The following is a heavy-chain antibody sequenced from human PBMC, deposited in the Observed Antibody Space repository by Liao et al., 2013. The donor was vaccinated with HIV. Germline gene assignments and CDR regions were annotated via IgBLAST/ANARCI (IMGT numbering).Heavy chain of an antibody. CDR1: GASISNYD. Sequence: QVQLQESGPGLVKASETLSLTCTVSGASISNYDWSWIRQPAGKGLEWIGRIYTRGNIKSNPSLKRRVTMSVDTSKNQFSLKLSSVTAADTAVYYCARVNGGEQLIHLDYWGQGALVIVSS. CDR3: ARVNGGEQLIHLDY. V-gene: IGHV4-4*07. CDR2: IYTRGNI. J-gene: IGHJ4*02. D-gene: IGHD1-1*01.